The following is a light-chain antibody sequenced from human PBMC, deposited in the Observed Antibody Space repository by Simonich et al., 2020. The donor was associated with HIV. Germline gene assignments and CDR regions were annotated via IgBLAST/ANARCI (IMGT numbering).Light chain of an antibody. V-gene: IGKV3-15*01. CDR1: QSVSSN. CDR2: GAS. J-gene: IGKJ4*01. CDR3: QKYNDLPLLA. Sequence: EIVLTQSPGTLSLSPGERPTLSCRASQSVSSNLAWYQQKPGQAPRLLIYGASTRATGIPARFSGSGSGTEFTLTISSRQSEDFAVYYCQKYNDLPLLAFGGGTKVEIK.